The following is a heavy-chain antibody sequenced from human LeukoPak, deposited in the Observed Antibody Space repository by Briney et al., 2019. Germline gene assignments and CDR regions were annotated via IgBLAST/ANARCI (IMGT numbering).Heavy chain of an antibody. Sequence: GXSLRLSCAASGFTFSGSAMHWVRQAAGKGLEWVGRIISKANSSATSYAASVKCRFTISRDDSKNTAYLQMNSLKTEDTAVYYCTRPEYSSSSVWFDPWGQGTLVTVSS. CDR1: GFTFSGSA. CDR2: IISKANSSAT. CDR3: TRPEYSSSSVWFDP. V-gene: IGHV3-73*01. J-gene: IGHJ5*02. D-gene: IGHD6-6*01.